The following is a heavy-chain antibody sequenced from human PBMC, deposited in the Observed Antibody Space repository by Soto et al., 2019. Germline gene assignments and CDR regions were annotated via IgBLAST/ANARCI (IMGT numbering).Heavy chain of an antibody. Sequence: EVQLVESGGGLVKPGGSLRLSCAASGFSFRSYTLHWLRQAPGGGLEWVSSITGSSSYEFYADSVKGRFTISRDNDDNLLFLQMDSLGAEDTAVYYCARGTSHYNYVHVWYWGQGTHVIVSS. V-gene: IGHV3-21*04. CDR1: GFSFRSYT. D-gene: IGHD3-16*01. J-gene: IGHJ4*02. CDR2: ITGSSSYE. CDR3: ARGTSHYNYVHVWY.